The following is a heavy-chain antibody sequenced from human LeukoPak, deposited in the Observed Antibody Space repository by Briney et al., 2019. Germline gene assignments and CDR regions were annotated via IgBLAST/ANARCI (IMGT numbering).Heavy chain of an antibody. CDR3: ARGKAVDV. V-gene: IGHV3-7*04. CDR2: IKQDETEK. J-gene: IGHJ3*01. CDR1: GFTFSNTW. Sequence: GGSLRLSCAAAGFTFSNTWMTWVRQAPGKGLEWVANIKQDETEKYYVDSVKCRFTISRDNAKNSVYLQMNSMRVEDTAMYYCARGKAVDVWGQGTMVTVSS.